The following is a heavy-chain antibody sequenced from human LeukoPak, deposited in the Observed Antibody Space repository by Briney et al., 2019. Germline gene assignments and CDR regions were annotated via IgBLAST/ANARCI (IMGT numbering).Heavy chain of an antibody. CDR1: DDSISGHF. D-gene: IGHD2-2*01. CDR2: IHSSRGT. CDR3: ARLHCSSSSCLFPVFGYTNWFDP. J-gene: IGHJ5*02. Sequence: SETLSLTCGVSDDSISGHFWTWIRQPPGKALEWVGYIHSSRGTKYNPSLESRVSSSLDASKNQFSLRLNSVTAADTAVYYCARLHCSSSSCLFPVFGYTNWFDPWGQGTLVTVSS. V-gene: IGHV4-59*11.